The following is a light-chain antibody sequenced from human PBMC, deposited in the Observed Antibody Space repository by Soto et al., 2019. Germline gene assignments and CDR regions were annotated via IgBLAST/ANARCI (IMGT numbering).Light chain of an antibody. CDR1: TSDVGAYNY. Sequence: QSALTQPASVSESPGQSITISCTGSTSDVGAYNYVSWYKHHPGQAPQLMIYEVSNRPSGVSNRFSGSKSGNTASLTISGLQADDEGDYYCSSKTSSSSPFVFGTGTKLTVL. CDR2: EVS. J-gene: IGLJ1*01. V-gene: IGLV2-14*01. CDR3: SSKTSSSSPFV.